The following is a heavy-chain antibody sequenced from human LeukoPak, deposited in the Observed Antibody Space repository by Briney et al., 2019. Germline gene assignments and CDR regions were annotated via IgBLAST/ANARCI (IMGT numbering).Heavy chain of an antibody. CDR2: ISSSSSTI. D-gene: IGHD4-17*01. J-gene: IGHJ4*02. V-gene: IGHV3-48*01. CDR1: GFTFSSYS. CDR3: AKAGRMTTVTYYFDY. Sequence: GGSLRLSCAASGFTFSSYSMNWVRQAPGKGLEWVSYISSSSSTIYYADSVKGRFTISRDNAKNSLYLQMNSLRAEDTAVHYCAKAGRMTTVTYYFDYWGQGTLVTVSS.